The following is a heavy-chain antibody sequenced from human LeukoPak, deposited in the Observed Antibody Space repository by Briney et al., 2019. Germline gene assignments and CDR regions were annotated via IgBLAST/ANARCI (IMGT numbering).Heavy chain of an antibody. J-gene: IGHJ3*02. CDR1: GFTFSDYY. CDR3: ARDWYDRLDAFDI. CDR2: ISSSGSTI. Sequence: GGSLRLSCAASGFTFSDYYMSWIRQAPGKGLEWVSYISSSGSTIYYADSVKGRFTISRDNAKNSLYLQMNSQRAEDTAVYYCARDWYDRLDAFDIWGQGTMVTVSS. V-gene: IGHV3-11*01. D-gene: IGHD3-16*01.